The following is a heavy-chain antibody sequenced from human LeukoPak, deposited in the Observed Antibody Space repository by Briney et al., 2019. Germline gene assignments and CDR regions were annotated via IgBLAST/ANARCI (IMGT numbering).Heavy chain of an antibody. CDR2: ISAWGDNT. D-gene: IGHD4-11*01. V-gene: IGHV3-23*01. Sequence: PGGSLRLSCAASGFTFSAYAMSWVRQAPGKGLEWVSGISAWGDNTYSADPVRGRFTISRDNSKNTLYLQMNSLRVEDTAVYYCAKDGGTVTSYYFDSWGLGTLVTVSS. J-gene: IGHJ4*02. CDR1: GFTFSAYA. CDR3: AKDGGTVTSYYFDS.